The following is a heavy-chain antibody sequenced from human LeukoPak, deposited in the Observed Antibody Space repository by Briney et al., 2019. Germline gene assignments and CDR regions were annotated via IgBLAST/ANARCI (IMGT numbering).Heavy chain of an antibody. V-gene: IGHV4-30-2*01. Sequence: PSEILSLTCTVSGGSISSGGYYWSWIRQPPGKGLEWIGYIYHSGSTYYNPSLKSRVTISVDRSKNQFSLKLSSVTAADTAVYYCARLRGSYGGDAFDIWGQGTVVTVSS. D-gene: IGHD1-26*01. J-gene: IGHJ3*02. CDR3: ARLRGSYGGDAFDI. CDR2: IYHSGST. CDR1: GGSISSGGYY.